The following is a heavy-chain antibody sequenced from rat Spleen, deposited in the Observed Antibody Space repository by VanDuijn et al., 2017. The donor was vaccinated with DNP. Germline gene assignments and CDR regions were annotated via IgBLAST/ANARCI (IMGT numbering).Heavy chain of an antibody. D-gene: IGHD1-12*01. CDR1: GFSLTSYG. Sequence: QVQLKESGPGLVQPSQTLSLTCTVSGFSLTSYGVSWVRQPPGKGLEWIAAISSGGRTYSNSVLKSRLSISRDTSKSQVLLRMNSLQSEDTATYYCTTLNFYASLAEYFDFWGQGVMVTVSS. CDR2: ISSGGRT. CDR3: TTLNFYASLAEYFDF. J-gene: IGHJ2*01. V-gene: IGHV2S12*01.